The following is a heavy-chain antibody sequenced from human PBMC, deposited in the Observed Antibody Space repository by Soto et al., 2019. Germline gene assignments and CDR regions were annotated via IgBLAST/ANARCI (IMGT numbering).Heavy chain of an antibody. CDR2: ILGSGGP. V-gene: IGHV3-23*01. Sequence: EVQLLESGGGLVQPGGSLRLSCEASGVTFSIYAMTWVRQVPGKGLEWVSHILGSGGPYYADSVKGRFTISRDNSKNTLYLQMTSMSAEDTAVYYCAKYGGVAARHTYYYGMDVWCQGTTVTVSS. CDR3: AKYGGVAARHTYYYGMDV. J-gene: IGHJ6*02. CDR1: GVTFSIYA. D-gene: IGHD6-6*01.